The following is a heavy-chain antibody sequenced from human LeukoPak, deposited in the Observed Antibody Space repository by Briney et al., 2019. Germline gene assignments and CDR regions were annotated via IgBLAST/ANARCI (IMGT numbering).Heavy chain of an antibody. Sequence: SETLSLTCTVSGGSISSSSYYWGWIRQPPGKGPEWIGSIYYSGSANYNPSLKSRVTISVDTSKNQFSLKLRSVTAADTAVYYCARVTGYDWESSYDYWGQGTLVTVSS. CDR2: IYYSGSA. CDR1: GGSISSSSYY. V-gene: IGHV4-39*07. D-gene: IGHD5-12*01. CDR3: ARVTGYDWESSYDY. J-gene: IGHJ4*02.